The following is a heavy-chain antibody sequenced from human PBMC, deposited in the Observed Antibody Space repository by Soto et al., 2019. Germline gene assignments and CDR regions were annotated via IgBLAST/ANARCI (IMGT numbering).Heavy chain of an antibody. CDR2: IRSKAYGGTT. CDR1: GFTFGDYA. CDR3: TRESSSSWFSAFDY. Sequence: SLRLSCTASGFTFGDYAMSWVRQAPGKGLEWVGFIRSKAYGGTTEYAASVKGRFTISRDDSKSIAYLQMNSLKTEDTAVYYCTRESSSSWFSAFDYWGQGTLVTVSS. D-gene: IGHD6-13*01. V-gene: IGHV3-49*04. J-gene: IGHJ4*02.